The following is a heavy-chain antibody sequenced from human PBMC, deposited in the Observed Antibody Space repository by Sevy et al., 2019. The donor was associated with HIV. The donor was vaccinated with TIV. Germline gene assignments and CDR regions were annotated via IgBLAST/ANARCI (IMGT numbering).Heavy chain of an antibody. V-gene: IGHV1-18*01. D-gene: IGHD7-27*01. Sequence: ASVKVSCKASGYTFTSYGISWVRQAPGQGLEWMGWISAYNGNTNYAQKLQGRVTMTTDTSTSTAYMELRSLRSDDTAVYYCARDGYLGTDSYYFDYWGQGTLVTVSS. CDR3: ARDGYLGTDSYYFDY. CDR1: GYTFTSYG. J-gene: IGHJ4*02. CDR2: ISAYNGNT.